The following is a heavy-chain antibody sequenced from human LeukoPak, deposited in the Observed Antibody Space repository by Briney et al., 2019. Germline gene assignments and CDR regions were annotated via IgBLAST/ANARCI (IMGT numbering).Heavy chain of an antibody. Sequence: ASVKVSCKASGYTFTGYHMHWVRQAPGQGLEWMGRINPNSGDTNYAQKLQGRVTMTRDTSISTAYMELSRLRSDDTAVYYCARDYCSSTSCLFDYWGQGTLVTVSS. J-gene: IGHJ4*02. CDR1: GYTFTGYH. V-gene: IGHV1-2*06. CDR3: ARDYCSSTSCLFDY. CDR2: INPNSGDT. D-gene: IGHD2-2*01.